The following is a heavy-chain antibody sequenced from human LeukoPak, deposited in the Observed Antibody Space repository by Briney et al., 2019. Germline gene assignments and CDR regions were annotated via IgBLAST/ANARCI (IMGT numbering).Heavy chain of an antibody. V-gene: IGHV3-9*01. Sequence: GGSLRLSCAASGFTFSSYAMSWVRQAPGKGLEWVSGISWNSGSIGYADSVKGRFTISRDNAKNSLYLQMNSLRAEDTALYYCAKVSYDSSGYENWGQGTLVTVSS. CDR3: AKVSYDSSGYEN. D-gene: IGHD3-22*01. CDR1: GFTFSSYA. J-gene: IGHJ4*02. CDR2: ISWNSGSI.